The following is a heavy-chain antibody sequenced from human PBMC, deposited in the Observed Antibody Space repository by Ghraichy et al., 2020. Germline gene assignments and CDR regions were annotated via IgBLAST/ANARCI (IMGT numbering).Heavy chain of an antibody. CDR1: GGSISSGGYS. CDR3: AAQVFGVAGFDP. V-gene: IGHV4-30-2*01. Sequence: SETLSLTCAVSGGSISSGGYSWSWIRQPPGKGLEWIGYIYHSGSTYYNPSLKSRVTISVDRSKNQFSLKLSSVTAADTAVYYCAAQVFGVAGFDPWGQGTLVTVSS. D-gene: IGHD3-3*01. CDR2: IYHSGST. J-gene: IGHJ5*02.